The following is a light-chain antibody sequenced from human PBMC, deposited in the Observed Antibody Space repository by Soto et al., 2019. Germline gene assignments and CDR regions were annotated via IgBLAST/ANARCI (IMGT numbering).Light chain of an antibody. J-gene: IGLJ2*01. CDR2: EVS. Sequence: SALTQPPSASGSPGQSVTISCTGTSSDVGGYHFVSWYQQHPGKAPKLMIYEVSERPSGVPDRFSGSKSGNTASLTVSGLQAEDEADYYCSSYAGSNIVVFGGGTKLTVL. CDR3: SSYAGSNIVV. V-gene: IGLV2-8*01. CDR1: SSDVGGYHF.